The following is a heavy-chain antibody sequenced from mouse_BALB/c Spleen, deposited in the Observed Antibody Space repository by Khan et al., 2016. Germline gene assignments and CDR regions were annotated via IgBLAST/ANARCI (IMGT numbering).Heavy chain of an antibody. CDR3: GSTGSYALDY. D-gene: IGHD4-1*02. Sequence: VQLQESGPGLGQPSQSLSITCTVTGFSLTRYGVHWVRQSPGKGLEWLGVIWSGGNTDYNAAFISRLSINKDNSKSQVFFKMNSLQVNDTAIYYCGSTGSYALDYWGQGTSVTVSS. CDR1: GFSLTRYG. J-gene: IGHJ4*01. V-gene: IGHV2-2*02. CDR2: IWSGGNT.